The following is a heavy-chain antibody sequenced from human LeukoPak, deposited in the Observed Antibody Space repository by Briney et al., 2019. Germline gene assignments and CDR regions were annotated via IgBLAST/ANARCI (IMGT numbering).Heavy chain of an antibody. CDR3: ARGSFWRGYYYYYYFMDV. V-gene: IGHV4-59*01. CDR1: GCSISSYY. CDR2: IYYSGST. J-gene: IGHJ6*03. Sequence: SETLSLNCTVSGCSISSYYWSCLRQPPGKGLEWIGYIYYSGSTNYNPSLKSRFTISVDMSKNQFSLKLSSVTAADTAVYYCARGSFWRGYYYYYYFMDVWGKGTTVSVSS. D-gene: IGHD3-3*01.